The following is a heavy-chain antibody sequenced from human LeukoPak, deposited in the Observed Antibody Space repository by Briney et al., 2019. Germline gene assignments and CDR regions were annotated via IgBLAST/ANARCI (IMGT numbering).Heavy chain of an antibody. Sequence: GGSLRLSCAASGFTFSPHAMHWVRQAPGKGLEWVANIKQDGSEKYYVDSVKGRFTISRDNAKNSLYLQMNSLGAEDTAVYYCAREYDGVDVWGQGTTVTVSS. CDR2: IKQDGSEK. D-gene: IGHD2-8*01. V-gene: IGHV3-7*01. CDR1: GFTFSPHA. J-gene: IGHJ6*02. CDR3: AREYDGVDV.